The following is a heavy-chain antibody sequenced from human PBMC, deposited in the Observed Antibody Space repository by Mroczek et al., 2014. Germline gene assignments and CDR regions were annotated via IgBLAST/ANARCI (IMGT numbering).Heavy chain of an antibody. J-gene: IGHJ3*02. CDR2: IIPIFGTA. CDR1: GGTFSSYA. CDR3: ARDQPKQAYCGGDCPPVGDAFDI. D-gene: IGHD2-21*01. Sequence: VQLVETGAEVKKPGSSVKVSCKASGGTFSSYAISWVRQAPGQGLEWMGGIIPIFGTANYAQKFQGRVTITADESTSTAYMELSSLRSEDTAVYYCARDQPKQAYCGGDCPPVGDAFDIWGPRDNGHPSLQ. V-gene: IGHV1-69*01.